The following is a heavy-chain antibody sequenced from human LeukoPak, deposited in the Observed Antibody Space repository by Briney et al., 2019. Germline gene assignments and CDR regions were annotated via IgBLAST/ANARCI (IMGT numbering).Heavy chain of an antibody. J-gene: IGHJ4*03. CDR2: IDHRGSS. D-gene: IGHD6-6*01. V-gene: IGHV4-34*01. Sequence: SETLSLTCAVHGESFSAYFWGWIRQVPGKGLEWIGEIDHRGSSNYNPPLKSRATISVDTSKNHFSLSLTSVTAADTAVYYCATRSSTLAAARCFDDWGQGTVVTVSS. CDR3: ATRSSTLAAARCFDD. CDR1: GESFSAYF.